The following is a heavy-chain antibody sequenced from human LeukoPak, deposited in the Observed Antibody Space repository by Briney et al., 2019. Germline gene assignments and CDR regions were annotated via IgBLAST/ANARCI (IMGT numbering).Heavy chain of an antibody. Sequence: ASVKVSCKASGYTFTSYAMNWVRQAPGQGLEWMGWINTNTGNPTYAQGFTGRFVFSLDTSVSTAYLQISSLKAEDTAVYYCARDGQWLVISVSHFDYWGQGTLVTVSS. CDR2: INTNTGNP. V-gene: IGHV7-4-1*02. J-gene: IGHJ4*02. CDR3: ARDGQWLVISVSHFDY. D-gene: IGHD6-19*01. CDR1: GYTFTSYA.